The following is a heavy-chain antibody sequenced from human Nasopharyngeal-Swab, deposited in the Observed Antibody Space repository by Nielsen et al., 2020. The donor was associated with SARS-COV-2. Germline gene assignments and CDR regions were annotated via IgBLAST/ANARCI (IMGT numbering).Heavy chain of an antibody. J-gene: IGHJ6*02. CDR1: GFTFSSYA. CDR3: AKEGNSSRWHSSYYYYYGMDV. CDR2: IYSGGSSR. Sequence: GGSLRLSCAASGFTFSSYAMSWVRQPPGKGLEWVSVIYSGGSSRYYADSVKGRFTISRDNSKNTLYLQMNSLRDEDTAVYYCAKEGNSSRWHSSYYYYYGMDVWGQGTTVTVSS. V-gene: IGHV3-23*03. D-gene: IGHD6-13*01.